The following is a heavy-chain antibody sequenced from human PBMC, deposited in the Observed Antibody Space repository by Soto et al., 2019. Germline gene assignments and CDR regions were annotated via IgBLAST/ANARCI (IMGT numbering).Heavy chain of an antibody. Sequence: GGSLRLSCAASGFTFSSYGMHWVRQAPGKGLEWVAVISYDGSNKYYADSVKGRFTISRDNSKNTLYLQMNSLRAEDTAVYYCAKDEGIAVAGLFDYWGQGTLVTVSS. J-gene: IGHJ4*02. V-gene: IGHV3-30*18. D-gene: IGHD6-19*01. CDR3: AKDEGIAVAGLFDY. CDR1: GFTFSSYG. CDR2: ISYDGSNK.